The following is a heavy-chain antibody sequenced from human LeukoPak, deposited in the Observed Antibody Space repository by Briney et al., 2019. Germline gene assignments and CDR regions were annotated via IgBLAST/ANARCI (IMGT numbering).Heavy chain of an antibody. CDR3: AKQLGYCSDGSCYFPY. D-gene: IGHD2-15*01. J-gene: IGHJ4*02. V-gene: IGHV3-23*01. CDR1: GFTVSSNH. Sequence: PGGSLRLSCAASGFTVSSNHMSWVRQAPGTGLEWVSAISNNGGYTYYADSVQGRFTISRDNSKSTLCLQMNSLRAEDTAVYYCAKQLGYCSDGSCYFPYWGQGTLVTVSS. CDR2: ISNNGGYT.